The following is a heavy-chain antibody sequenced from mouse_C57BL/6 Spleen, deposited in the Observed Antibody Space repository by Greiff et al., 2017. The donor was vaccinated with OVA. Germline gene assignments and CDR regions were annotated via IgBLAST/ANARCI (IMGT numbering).Heavy chain of an antibody. V-gene: IGHV5-6*01. CDR1: GFTFSSYG. D-gene: IGHD4-1*01. CDR2: ISSGGSYT. Sequence: EVKLMESGGDLVKPGGSLKLSCAASGFTFSSYGMSWVRQTPDKRLEWVATISSGGSYTYYPASVKGRFTISRDNAKNTLYLQMSSLKSEDTAMYYCARTGAVFDYWGQGTTLTVSS. CDR3: ARTGAVFDY. J-gene: IGHJ2*01.